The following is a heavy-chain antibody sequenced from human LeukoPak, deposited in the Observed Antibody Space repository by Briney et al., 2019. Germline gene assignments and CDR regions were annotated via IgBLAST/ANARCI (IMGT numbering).Heavy chain of an antibody. CDR1: GFTFSTYW. J-gene: IGHJ4*02. V-gene: IGHV3-7*01. D-gene: IGHD4-23*01. CDR2: IKQDGSEK. CDR3: ARDRDAAVAYFDY. Sequence: GGSLRLSCAASGFTFSTYWMSWVRQAPGKGLEWVANIKQDGSEKFYVDSVKGRFTISRDNAKTSLYLQMNSLRAEDTAVYYCARDRDAAVAYFDYWGQGISVTVSS.